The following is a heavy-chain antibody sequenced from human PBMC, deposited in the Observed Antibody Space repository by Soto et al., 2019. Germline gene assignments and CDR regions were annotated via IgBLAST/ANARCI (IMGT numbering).Heavy chain of an antibody. CDR2: INSDGSST. V-gene: IGHV3-74*01. D-gene: IGHD3-16*01. Sequence: PGGSLRLSCAASGFTFSSYWMHWVRQAPGKGLVWVSRINSDGSSTSYADSVKGRFTISRDNAKNTLYLQMNSLRAGDTAVYYCARDHYANYDYVWGSYRAQGGMDVWGQGTTVTVSS. CDR1: GFTFSSYW. CDR3: ARDHYANYDYVWGSYRAQGGMDV. J-gene: IGHJ6*02.